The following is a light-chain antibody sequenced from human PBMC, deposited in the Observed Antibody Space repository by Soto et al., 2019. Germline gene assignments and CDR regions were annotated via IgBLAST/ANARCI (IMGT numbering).Light chain of an antibody. V-gene: IGLV2-11*01. CDR2: DVS. CDR3: CSYAGSYTV. CDR1: SSDVGGYNY. Sequence: QSVLTQPRSVSGSPGQSVTISCTGTSSDVGGYNYVSWYQQHPGKAPKLMIYDVSKRPSGVPDRFSGSKSGNTASLTISGLQAEDVADYYCCSYAGSYTVFGGGTKLTVL. J-gene: IGLJ2*01.